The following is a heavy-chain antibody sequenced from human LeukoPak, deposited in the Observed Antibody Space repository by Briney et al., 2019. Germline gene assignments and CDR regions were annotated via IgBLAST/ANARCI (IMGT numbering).Heavy chain of an antibody. V-gene: IGHV3-30*02. D-gene: IGHD6-13*01. CDR2: IRYDGSNK. J-gene: IGHJ6*03. CDR3: ARDGCSSWYDCYYYYYYYMDV. Sequence: GGSLRLSCAASGFTFSSYGMHWVRQAPGKGLEWVAYIRYDGSNKHYADSGKGRYTISRDNSKTTLYLQMNSLRAEDTAVYYCARDGCSSWYDCYYYYYYYMDVWGKGTTVTVSS. CDR1: GFTFSSYG.